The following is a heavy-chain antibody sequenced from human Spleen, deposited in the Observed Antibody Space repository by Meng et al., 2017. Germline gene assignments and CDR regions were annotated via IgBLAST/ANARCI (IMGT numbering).Heavy chain of an antibody. CDR1: GYSISSGYY. CDR3: ARGPPTMAHDFDY. CDR2: IWHSGST. V-gene: IGHV4-38-2*02. J-gene: IGHJ4*02. D-gene: IGHD5-24*01. Sequence: SETLSLTCNVSGYSISSGYYWGWIRQPPGKGLEWIGSIWHSGSTYYSPSLKSRVSISVDTSKNQFSLRVSSVPAADSAVSYCARGPPTMAHDFDYWGQGTLVTVSS.